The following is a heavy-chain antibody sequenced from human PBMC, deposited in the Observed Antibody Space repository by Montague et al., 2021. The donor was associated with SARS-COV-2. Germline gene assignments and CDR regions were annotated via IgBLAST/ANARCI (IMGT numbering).Heavy chain of an antibody. CDR2: IYYTGRA. V-gene: IGHV4-39*01. CDR3: ARHKRVVEREPLGGMDV. J-gene: IGHJ6*02. CDR1: GGSISSSSYY. Sequence: SETLSLTCTASGGSISSSSYYWGWVRQPPGKGLEWIGKIYYTGRASYKSSLASRVTISVDTSQNRFSLRLRSVTAADTAVYYCARHKRVVEREPLGGMDVWGQGTSVTVSS. D-gene: IGHD1-26*01.